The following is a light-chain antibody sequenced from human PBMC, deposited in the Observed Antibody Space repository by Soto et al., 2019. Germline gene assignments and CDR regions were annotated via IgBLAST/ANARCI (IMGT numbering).Light chain of an antibody. CDR1: QSVSSY. V-gene: IGKV3-11*01. CDR2: DAS. Sequence: EIVLTQYPGTLSLSPGERATLSCRASQSVSSYLAWYQQKPGQAPRLLIYDASNRATGIPARFSGSGSGTDFTLTISSLEPEDFAVYYCQQRSNWPLAFGGGTKVDIK. J-gene: IGKJ4*01. CDR3: QQRSNWPLA.